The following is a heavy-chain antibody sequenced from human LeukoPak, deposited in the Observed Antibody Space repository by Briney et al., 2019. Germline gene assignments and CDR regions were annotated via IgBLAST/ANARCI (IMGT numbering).Heavy chain of an antibody. J-gene: IGHJ2*01. CDR3: ARQYSDIMTGYHRGELYWYFDL. D-gene: IGHD3-9*01. CDR2: IYSSGST. CDR1: GGSISSGSYY. Sequence: SETLSLTCTVSGGSISSGSYYWSWIRQPAGKGLEWIGRIYSSGSTNYNPSLKSRATISLDTSKNQFTLKRSAVTAADTAGYYCARQYSDIMTGYHRGELYWYFDLWGRGTLVTVSS. V-gene: IGHV4-61*02.